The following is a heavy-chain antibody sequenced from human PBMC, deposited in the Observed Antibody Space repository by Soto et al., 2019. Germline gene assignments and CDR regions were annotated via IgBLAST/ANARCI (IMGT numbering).Heavy chain of an antibody. V-gene: IGHV1-8*01. CDR3: ASAYLWDFDY. CDR2: MNPNSGNT. Sequence: QVQLVQSGAEVKKPGASVKVSCKASGYTFTSYDINWVRQANGQGLEWMGWMNPNSGNTGYAQKFQGRVTMTRNNSISTAYMELSSLRSEDTAMYYCASAYLWDFDYWGQGTMVTVSS. D-gene: IGHD2-21*01. J-gene: IGHJ4*02. CDR1: GYTFTSYD.